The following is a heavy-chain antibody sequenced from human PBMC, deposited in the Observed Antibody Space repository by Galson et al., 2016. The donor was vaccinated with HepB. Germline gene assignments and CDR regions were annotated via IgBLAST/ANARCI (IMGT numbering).Heavy chain of an antibody. CDR1: GGSISTISKF. V-gene: IGHV4-61*02. J-gene: IGHJ4*02. CDR2: IYPSGTT. Sequence: TLSLTCTVSGGSISTISKFCTWISQPAGKGLEWIGRIYPSGTTKYNPSLRGRVTISIDTSRNQFFLNLASVTAADTAVYYCARDSVVPAAPGGPWGQGTLVTVSS. D-gene: IGHD2-2*01. CDR3: ARDSVVPAAPGGP.